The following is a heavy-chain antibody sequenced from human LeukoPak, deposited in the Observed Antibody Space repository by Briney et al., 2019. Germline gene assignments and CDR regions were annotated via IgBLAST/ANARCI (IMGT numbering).Heavy chain of an antibody. J-gene: IGHJ4*02. CDR2: IYYSGST. CDR1: GVSISSDDYY. V-gene: IGHV4-30-4*01. D-gene: IGHD7-27*01. CDR3: SRDARNWGSNY. Sequence: SETLSLTCTVSGVSISSDDYYWSWFRQPPGKGLEWVGYIYYSGSTYYNPSLKSRATISVDTSKNQVSLRLTSVTAADTAVYYCSRDARNWGSNYWGQGTLVTVSS.